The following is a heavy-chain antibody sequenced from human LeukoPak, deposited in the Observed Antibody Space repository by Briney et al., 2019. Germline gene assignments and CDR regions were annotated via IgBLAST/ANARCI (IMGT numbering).Heavy chain of an antibody. V-gene: IGHV3-23*01. CDR1: GFTFSSYD. J-gene: IGHJ4*02. CDR2: ISGSSGST. Sequence: GGSLRLSCAASGFTFSSYDMSWLRQAPGKELEWVSAISGSSGSTYYADSVKGRFTISRDNSKNTLYLQMNSLRAEDTAVYYCAKGLRYFDWSTTGDYWGQGTLVTVSS. CDR3: AKGLRYFDWSTTGDY. D-gene: IGHD3-9*01.